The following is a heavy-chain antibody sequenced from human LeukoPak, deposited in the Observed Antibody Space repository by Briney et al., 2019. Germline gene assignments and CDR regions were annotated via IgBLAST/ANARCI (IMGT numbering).Heavy chain of an antibody. CDR3: AKVRDSSGYYATPYYFDY. V-gene: IGHV3-23*01. CDR1: GFTFSSYA. D-gene: IGHD3-22*01. Sequence: GGSLRLSCAASGFTFSSYAMSWVRQAPGKGLEWVSAISGSGGSTYYADSMKGRFTISRDNSKNTLYLQMNSLRAEDTAVYYCAKVRDSSGYYATPYYFDYWGQGTLVTVSS. J-gene: IGHJ4*02. CDR2: ISGSGGST.